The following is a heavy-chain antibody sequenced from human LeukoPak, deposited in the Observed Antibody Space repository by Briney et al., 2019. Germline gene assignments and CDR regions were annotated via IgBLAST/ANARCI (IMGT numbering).Heavy chain of an antibody. Sequence: GGSLRLSCAGSGFTFSSYAMSWVRQAPGQGLEWVSVISDSGDYTSYADSVRGRFTISRDNSRNTLYLQMISLRPEDTAVYYCAKDGLYYDLSTHIYYFDYWGQGTLVAVSS. CDR1: GFTFSSYA. CDR3: AKDGLYYDLSTHIYYFDY. V-gene: IGHV3-23*01. D-gene: IGHD3-16*01. J-gene: IGHJ4*02. CDR2: ISDSGDYT.